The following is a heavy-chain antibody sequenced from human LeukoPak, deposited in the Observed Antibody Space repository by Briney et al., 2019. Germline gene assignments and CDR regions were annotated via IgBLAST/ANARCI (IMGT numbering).Heavy chain of an antibody. J-gene: IGHJ4*02. Sequence: GGSLRLSCAASGFTFSSYAMNWVRQAPGKGLEWVANIKQDGSEKSYVDSVKGRFTISRDNAKNSLYLQMNSLRAEDTAVYYCVRSLSMAYWGQGTLVTVSS. CDR3: VRSLSMAY. CDR2: IKQDGSEK. V-gene: IGHV3-7*01. D-gene: IGHD3-16*02. CDR1: GFTFSSYA.